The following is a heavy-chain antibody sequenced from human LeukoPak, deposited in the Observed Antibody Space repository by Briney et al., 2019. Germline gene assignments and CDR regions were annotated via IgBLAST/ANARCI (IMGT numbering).Heavy chain of an antibody. CDR1: GGSFSGYY. Sequence: PSETLSLTCAVYGGSFSGYYWSWIRQPPGKGLEWIWEINHSGSTNYNPSLKSRVTISVDTSKNQFSLKLSSVTAADTAVYYCARRGTYYDFWSGYPTYFDYWGQGTLVTVSS. D-gene: IGHD3-3*01. V-gene: IGHV4-34*01. CDR3: ARRGTYYDFWSGYPTYFDY. CDR2: INHSGST. J-gene: IGHJ4*02.